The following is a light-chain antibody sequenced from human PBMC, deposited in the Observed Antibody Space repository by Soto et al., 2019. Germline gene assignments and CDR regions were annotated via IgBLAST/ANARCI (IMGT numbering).Light chain of an antibody. J-gene: IGKJ1*01. CDR3: LQDYNYPWT. V-gene: IGKV1-6*01. CDR1: QGIRND. CDR2: ATS. Sequence: AIQMTQSPSSLSASVGDRVTITCRASQGIRNDLGWYQQKPGKAPKLLIYATSSLQSGVPSRFSGSGSGTDFTLTSSSLQPEDFATYYCLQDYNYPWTFGQGTKVDIK.